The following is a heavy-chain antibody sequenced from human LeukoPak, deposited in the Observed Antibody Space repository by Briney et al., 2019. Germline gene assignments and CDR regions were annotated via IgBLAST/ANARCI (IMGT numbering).Heavy chain of an antibody. CDR1: GFTFSSYA. J-gene: IGHJ6*03. D-gene: IGHD2-2*01. CDR3: AKGYCSTTTCYPYYYMDV. V-gene: IGHV3-23*01. Sequence: GGSLRLSCEASGFTFSSYAMAWVRQAPGKGLEWLSAISGGGVSIYYADSVKGRFTISRDNSKNTLFLQMSSLRAEDTAVYYCAKGYCSTTTCYPYYYMDVWGKGTTVTVSS. CDR2: ISGGGVSI.